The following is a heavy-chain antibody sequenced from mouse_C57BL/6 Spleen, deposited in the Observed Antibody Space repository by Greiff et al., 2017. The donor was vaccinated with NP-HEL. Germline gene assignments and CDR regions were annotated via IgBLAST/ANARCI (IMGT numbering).Heavy chain of an antibody. CDR2: INPNNGGT. CDR3: ARGYYYGSSPWYFDV. CDR1: GYTFTDYN. D-gene: IGHD1-1*01. J-gene: IGHJ1*03. Sequence: VQLQQSGPELVKPGASVKMSCKASGYTFTDYNMHWVKQSHGKSLEWIGYINPNNGGTSYNQKFKGKATLTVNKYSRPAYMELSSLTSEDSAVYYCARGYYYGSSPWYFDVWGTGTTVTVSS. V-gene: IGHV1-22*01.